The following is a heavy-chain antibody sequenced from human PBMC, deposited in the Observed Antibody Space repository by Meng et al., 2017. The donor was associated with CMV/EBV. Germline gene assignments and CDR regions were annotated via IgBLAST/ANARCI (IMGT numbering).Heavy chain of an antibody. CDR3: ARDPNYYDSSGGVDYYGMDV. J-gene: IGHJ6*02. V-gene: IGHV3-48*03. Sequence: GESLKISCAASGFTFSSYEMNWVRQAPGKGLEWVSYISSSGSTIYYADSVKGRFTISRDNAKNSLYLQMNSLRAEDTAVYYCARDPNYYDSSGGVDYYGMDVWGQGTTVTVSS. CDR2: ISSSGSTI. CDR1: GFTFSSYE. D-gene: IGHD3-22*01.